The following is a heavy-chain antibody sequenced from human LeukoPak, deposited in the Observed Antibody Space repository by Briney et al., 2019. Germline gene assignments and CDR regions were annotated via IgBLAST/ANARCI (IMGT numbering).Heavy chain of an antibody. CDR3: ARAISSSWYGGYFQH. V-gene: IGHV3-21*01. CDR1: GFTFSSCR. Sequence: GGSLRLPCAASGFTFSSCRMKWVRQAQGRGLEWVSSISSSSSYIYYADSVKGRFTISRDNAKNSLYLQMNSLRAEDTAVYYCARAISSSWYGGYFQHWGQGTLVTVSS. J-gene: IGHJ1*01. CDR2: ISSSSSYI. D-gene: IGHD6-13*01.